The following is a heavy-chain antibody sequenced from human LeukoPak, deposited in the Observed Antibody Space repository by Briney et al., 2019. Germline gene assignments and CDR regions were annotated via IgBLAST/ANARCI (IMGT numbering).Heavy chain of an antibody. J-gene: IGHJ4*02. CDR3: ARANTIMTTVVTAFDS. CDR1: GYTFTDSH. Sequence: AAAKDSSKAPGYTFTDSHIHWVPPTPGQGLGWRGWIFPNSGGTEVAQKFQGRVTMTRDTSISTAYLVLSRLASDDTAVYYCARANTIMTTVVTAFDSWGEGTLVTVSS. V-gene: IGHV1-2*02. D-gene: IGHD4-23*01. CDR2: IFPNSGGT.